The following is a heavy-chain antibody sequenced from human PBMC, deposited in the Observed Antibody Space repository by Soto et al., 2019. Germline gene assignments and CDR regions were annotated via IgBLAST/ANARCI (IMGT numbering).Heavy chain of an antibody. CDR1: CGSISGRSYD. CDR3: ARHRGDYGYEDYYGMDV. V-gene: IGHV4-39*01. D-gene: IGHD4-17*01. J-gene: IGHJ6*02. CDR2: LYYSGNK. Sequence: QLQLQESGPGLVKPSETLSLTCTVACGSISGRSYDWDWIRQSPGKGLGWIGSLYYSGNKYYSPSLKSRVAMSVDTSTNQFSMKLSFVTAADTAVYYCARHRGDYGYEDYYGMDVWGQGTTVTVSS.